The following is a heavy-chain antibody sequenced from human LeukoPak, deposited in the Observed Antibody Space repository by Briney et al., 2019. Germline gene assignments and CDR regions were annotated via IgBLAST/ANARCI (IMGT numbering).Heavy chain of an antibody. Sequence: PSQTLSLTXTVSGGSISSGDYYWSWIRQPPGKGLEWIGYIYYSGSTYYNPSLKSRVTISVDTSKNQFPLKLSSVTAADTAVYYCARDHEGYSSVHNQNWFDPWGQGTLVTASS. J-gene: IGHJ5*02. D-gene: IGHD6-25*01. V-gene: IGHV4-30-4*08. CDR3: ARDHEGYSSVHNQNWFDP. CDR1: GGSISSGDYY. CDR2: IYYSGST.